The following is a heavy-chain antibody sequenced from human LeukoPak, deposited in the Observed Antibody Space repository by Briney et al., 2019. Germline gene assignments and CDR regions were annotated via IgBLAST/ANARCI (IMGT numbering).Heavy chain of an antibody. D-gene: IGHD3-10*01. J-gene: IGHJ5*02. Sequence: ASVKVSCKASGYTFTSYYMHWVRQAPGQGLEWMGIINPSGGSTSYAQKFQGRVTMTRDTSTSTVYMELSSLRSEDTALYYCARERYYYGSGSRNWFDPWGQGTLVTVSS. CDR1: GYTFTSYY. V-gene: IGHV1-46*01. CDR3: ARERYYYGSGSRNWFDP. CDR2: INPSGGST.